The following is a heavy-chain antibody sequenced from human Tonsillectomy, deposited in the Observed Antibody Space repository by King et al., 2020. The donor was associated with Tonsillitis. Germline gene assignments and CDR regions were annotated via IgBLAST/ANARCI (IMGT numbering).Heavy chain of an antibody. J-gene: IGHJ4*02. CDR1: GASISTDY. D-gene: IGHD3-10*01. V-gene: IGHV4-59*08. CDR2: IHYTGST. CDR3: ARHVTSPSGNYYADY. Sequence: VQLQESGPGLVKPSETLSLTCTVSGASISTDYWSWIRQPPGKGLEWIGYIHYTGSTHYSPSLKSRLTMSVDTTKNQFSLKLNSVTAADSAVYYCARHVTSPSGNYYADYWGQGTLVTVSS.